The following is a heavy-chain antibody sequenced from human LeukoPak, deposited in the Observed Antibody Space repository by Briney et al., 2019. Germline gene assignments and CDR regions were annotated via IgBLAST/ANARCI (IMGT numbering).Heavy chain of an antibody. Sequence: GGSLRLSCVASGFTLRSYVMNWVRQTPGKGLEWVSSISGSGDSTFYADSVKGRFSISRDNAKNSLYLQMNSLRVEDTALYYCAKSYCISTSCYFLFDYWGQGTLVTVSS. V-gene: IGHV3-23*01. CDR2: ISGSGDST. CDR3: AKSYCISTSCYFLFDY. J-gene: IGHJ4*02. D-gene: IGHD2-2*01. CDR1: GFTLRSYV.